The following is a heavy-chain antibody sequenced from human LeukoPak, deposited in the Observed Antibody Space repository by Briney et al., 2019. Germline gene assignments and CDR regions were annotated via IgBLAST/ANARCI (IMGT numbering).Heavy chain of an antibody. Sequence: SQTLSLTCTFSGGSISSGGYYWNWIRQPPGKGLEWIGYIYHSGSTYYNPSLKSRVTISVDTSKNQFSLKLSSVTAADTAVYYCARGIARTYYYGMDVWGQGTTVTVSS. V-gene: IGHV4-30-2*01. CDR2: IYHSGST. D-gene: IGHD2-21*01. J-gene: IGHJ6*02. CDR3: ARGIARTYYYGMDV. CDR1: GGSISSGGYY.